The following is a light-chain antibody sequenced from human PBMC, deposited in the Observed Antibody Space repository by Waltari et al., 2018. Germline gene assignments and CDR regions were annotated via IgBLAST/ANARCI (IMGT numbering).Light chain of an antibody. J-gene: IGKJ2*01. V-gene: IGKV1-NL1*01. CDR2: AAS. CDR1: QGISNS. Sequence: DIQMTQSPSSLSASVGDRVTITFRASQGISNSLAWYQQKPGKAPKLLLYAASRLESGVPSRFSGSGSGTDYTLTISSLQPEDFATYYCQQYYSTPPDTFGQGTKLEIK. CDR3: QQYYSTPPDT.